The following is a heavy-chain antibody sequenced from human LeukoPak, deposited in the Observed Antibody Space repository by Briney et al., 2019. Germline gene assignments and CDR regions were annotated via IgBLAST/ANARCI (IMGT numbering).Heavy chain of an antibody. CDR1: GFTFSSYS. CDR3: ARERYSSGWYYFDY. D-gene: IGHD6-19*01. V-gene: IGHV3-21*01. Sequence: GGSLRLSCAASGFTFSSYSMNWVRQAPGRGLEWVSSISSSSSYIYYADSVKGRFTISRDNAKNSLYLQMNSLRAEDTAVYYCARERYSSGWYYFDYWGQGTLVTVSS. CDR2: ISSSSSYI. J-gene: IGHJ4*02.